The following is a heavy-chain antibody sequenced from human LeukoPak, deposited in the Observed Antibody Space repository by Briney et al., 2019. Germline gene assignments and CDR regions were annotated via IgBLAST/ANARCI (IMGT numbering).Heavy chain of an antibody. CDR1: GFIVTSNY. Sequence: GGSLRLSCAASGFIVTSNYMSWVRQAPGKGLEWVSVIYSGGTAYYADSVKGRFTISRDHSKNTLYLQMSSLRAEDTAVYYCAKMISTAGTTGGDCFDYWGQGTLVTVSS. CDR2: IYSGGTA. V-gene: IGHV3-53*01. CDR3: AKMISTAGTTGGDCFDY. J-gene: IGHJ4*02. D-gene: IGHD6-13*01.